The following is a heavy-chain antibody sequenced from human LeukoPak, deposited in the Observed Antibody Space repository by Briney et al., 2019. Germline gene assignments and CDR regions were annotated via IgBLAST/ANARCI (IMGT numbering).Heavy chain of an antibody. J-gene: IGHJ4*02. CDR3: ARGTPDFDS. CDR1: GGSISGGGFS. Sequence: SQTLSLTCAVSGGSISGGGFSWNWIRQPPGKGLEWIGFIYQSGRATYNPSLKSRVNISVDRSKNQFSVTMNSVTAADTAVYFCARGTPDFDSWGQGTLVTVSS. CDR2: IYQSGRA. V-gene: IGHV4-30-2*01.